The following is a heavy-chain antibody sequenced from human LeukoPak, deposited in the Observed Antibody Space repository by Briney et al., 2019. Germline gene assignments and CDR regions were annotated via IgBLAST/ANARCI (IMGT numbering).Heavy chain of an antibody. J-gene: IGHJ4*02. Sequence: PSETLSLTCTVSGGSISSYYWSWIRQPPGKGLEWIGYIHYSGSTNYNPSLKSRVTISVDTSKNQFSLKLSSVTAADTAVYYCARHPYYRIAAGYYFDYWGQGTLVTVSS. CDR2: IHYSGST. D-gene: IGHD3-10*01. V-gene: IGHV4-59*08. CDR3: ARHPYYRIAAGYYFDY. CDR1: GGSISSYY.